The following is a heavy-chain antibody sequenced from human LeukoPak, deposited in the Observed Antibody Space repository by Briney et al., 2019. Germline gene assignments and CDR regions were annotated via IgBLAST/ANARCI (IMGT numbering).Heavy chain of an antibody. V-gene: IGHV4-38-2*02. D-gene: IGHD2-2*01. CDR2: IYHSGST. J-gene: IGHJ5*02. CDR3: TRSTPKSPWFDP. CDR1: GYSISSGYY. Sequence: SETLSLTCTVSGYSISSGYYWGWIRQPPGKGLEWIGSIYHSGSTYYNPSLKSRVTISLDTSKNQFSLKLSSVTAADTAVYYCTRSTPKSPWFDPWGQGTLVTVSS.